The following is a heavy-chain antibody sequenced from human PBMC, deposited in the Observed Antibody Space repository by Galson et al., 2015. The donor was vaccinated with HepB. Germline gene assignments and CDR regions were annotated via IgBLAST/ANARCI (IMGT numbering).Heavy chain of an antibody. Sequence: LRLSCAASGFTFSNAWMSWVRQAPGKGLEWVGRIKSKTDGGTTDYAAPVKGRFTISRDDSKNTLYLQMNSLKTEDTAVYYCTTGHGGAYYYDSSGYYYNEYFQHWGQGTLVTVSS. J-gene: IGHJ1*01. D-gene: IGHD3-22*01. CDR3: TTGHGGAYYYDSSGYYYNEYFQH. V-gene: IGHV3-15*01. CDR2: IKSKTDGGTT. CDR1: GFTFSNAW.